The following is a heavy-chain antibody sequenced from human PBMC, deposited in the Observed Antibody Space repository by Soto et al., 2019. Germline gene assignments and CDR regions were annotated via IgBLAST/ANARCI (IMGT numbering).Heavy chain of an antibody. CDR2: IRVHNGNT. CDR1: GYNFINYG. Sequence: ASVKVSCKASGYNFINYGITWVRRAPGQGLEWTGWIRVHNGNTNYAQNLQGRVTMTTDTSTSTAYMELRSLRSDDTAVYYCVRDLDGSGSYYTGYWGPGTLVTV. V-gene: IGHV1-18*01. CDR3: VRDLDGSGSYYTGY. D-gene: IGHD3-10*01. J-gene: IGHJ4*02.